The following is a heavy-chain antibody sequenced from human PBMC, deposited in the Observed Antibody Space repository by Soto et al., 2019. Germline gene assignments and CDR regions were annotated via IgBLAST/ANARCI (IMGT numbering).Heavy chain of an antibody. Sequence: ASVKVCCKASGYTFTSYGLSWVRQAPGRGLEWKGWISAYNGNTNYAQQLQGRVTMTTDTSTSTAYMELRSLRSDDPAVYYCARDNLYYYDSNGPQFDSWFDPWGQRTQVTV. J-gene: IGHJ5*02. CDR2: ISAYNGNT. CDR1: GYTFTSYG. V-gene: IGHV1-18*01. D-gene: IGHD3-22*01. CDR3: ARDNLYYYDSNGPQFDSWFDP.